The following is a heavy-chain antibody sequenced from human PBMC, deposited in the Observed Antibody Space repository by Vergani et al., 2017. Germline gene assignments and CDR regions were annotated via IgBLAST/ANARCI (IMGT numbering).Heavy chain of an antibody. CDR1: GFTFNHYA. J-gene: IGHJ4*02. V-gene: IGHV3-23*01. D-gene: IGHD5-24*01. CDR3: GRGSDNYN. CDR2: ISGSGGST. Sequence: EVQLLESGGDLVQPGGSLRLSCAASGFTFNHYAMNWVRQAPGKGLEWVSGISGSGGSTYYAGSVKGRFTISRDNSKNTLYLQMNSLRDEDTAVYYCGRGSDNYNWGQGTLVTVSS.